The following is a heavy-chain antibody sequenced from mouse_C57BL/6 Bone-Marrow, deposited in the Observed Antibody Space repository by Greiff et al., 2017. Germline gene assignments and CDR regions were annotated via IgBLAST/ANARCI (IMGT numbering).Heavy chain of an antibody. D-gene: IGHD3-1*01. CDR2: IRLKSDNYAT. V-gene: IGHV6-3*01. J-gene: IGHJ2*01. CDR1: GFTFSNYW. CDR3: TGRGNYGDY. Sequence: EVKLQESGGGLVQPGGSMKLSCVASGFTFSNYWMNWVRQSPEKGLEWVAQIRLKSDNYATHYAESVKGRFTISRDDSKSSVYLQMNNLRAEDTGIYYCTGRGNYGDYWGQGTTLTVSS.